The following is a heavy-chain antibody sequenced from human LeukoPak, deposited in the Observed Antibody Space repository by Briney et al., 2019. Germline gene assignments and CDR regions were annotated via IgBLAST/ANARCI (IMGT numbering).Heavy chain of an antibody. V-gene: IGHV4-34*01. Sequence: SETLSLTCAIYGGSFSGYYWSWIRQPPGKGLEWIGEINHSGSTNYNPSLKSRVTISVDTSKNQFSLKLSSVTAADTAVYYCARGGYDFWSGFAFDIWGQGTMVTVSS. CDR3: ARGGYDFWSGFAFDI. D-gene: IGHD3-3*01. J-gene: IGHJ3*02. CDR2: INHSGST. CDR1: GGSFSGYY.